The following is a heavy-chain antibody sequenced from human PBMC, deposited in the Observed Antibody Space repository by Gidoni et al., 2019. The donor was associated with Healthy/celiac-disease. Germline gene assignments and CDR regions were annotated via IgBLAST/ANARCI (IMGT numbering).Heavy chain of an antibody. CDR1: GGPISSSSYY. D-gene: IGHD3-16*02. J-gene: IGHJ2*01. V-gene: IGHV4-39*01. CDR3: ARLKFMITFGGVIVYWYFDL. CDR2: IYYSGST. Sequence: QLQLQESGPGLGKPSETLSLTCTVSGGPISSSSYYWCWIRQPPGKGLEWIGSIYYSGSTYYNPSLKSRVTISVDTSKNQFSLKLSSVTAAETAVYYCARLKFMITFGGVIVYWYFDLWGRGTLVTVSS.